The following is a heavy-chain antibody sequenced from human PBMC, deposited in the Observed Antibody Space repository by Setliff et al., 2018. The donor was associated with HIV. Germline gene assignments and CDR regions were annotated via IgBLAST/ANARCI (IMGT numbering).Heavy chain of an antibody. CDR1: GGIIDRYA. V-gene: IGHV1-69*13. CDR3: ARVPEKPISGLLTSLGAFDI. Sequence: SVKVSGKASGGIIDRYAISWVRQAPGQGLEWMGGIIPMFGIANYAQNFQGRVTFTADESTRTAYMEMNSLRSEDTAVYYCARVPEKPISGLLTSLGAFDIWGQGTLVTVSS. J-gene: IGHJ3*02. CDR2: IIPMFGIA. D-gene: IGHD2-2*01.